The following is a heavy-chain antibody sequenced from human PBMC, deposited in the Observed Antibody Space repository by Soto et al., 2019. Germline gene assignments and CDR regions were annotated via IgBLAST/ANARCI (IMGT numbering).Heavy chain of an antibody. Sequence: EVQLVESGGALVQPGGSLRLSCAASGFTFSSYVIRWVRQVPGQGLEYVSTISANGGSTYYANSVKGRITISRDNSKNTLYLQMGGLRADDMGVYFCAREKYHGFDIWGQGTVVTVSS. CDR3: AREKYHGFDI. D-gene: IGHD6-6*01. CDR2: ISANGGST. J-gene: IGHJ3*02. V-gene: IGHV3-64*01. CDR1: GFTFSSYV.